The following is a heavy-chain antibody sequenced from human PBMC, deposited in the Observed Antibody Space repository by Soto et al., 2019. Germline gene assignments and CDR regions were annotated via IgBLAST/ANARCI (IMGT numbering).Heavy chain of an antibody. D-gene: IGHD6-19*01. Sequence: GGCMRLSCAASGFTFSSYWMSWVRQAPGKGLEWVANIKQDGSEKYYVDSVKGRFTISRDNAKNSLYLQMNRLRAEDTAVYYCARAHPSSRLVHHYCGQGTLVTVAS. CDR2: IKQDGSEK. CDR3: ARAHPSSRLVHHY. CDR1: GFTFSSYW. J-gene: IGHJ4*02. V-gene: IGHV3-7*01.